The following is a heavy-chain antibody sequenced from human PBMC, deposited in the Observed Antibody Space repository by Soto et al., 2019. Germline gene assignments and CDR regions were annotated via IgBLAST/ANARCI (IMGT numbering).Heavy chain of an antibody. CDR3: ARDGYSGYGSFDY. J-gene: IGHJ4*02. V-gene: IGHV4-4*02. D-gene: IGHD5-12*01. CDR2: IYHSGST. Sequence: SETLSLPYAVSSGSIRSSSWWRMVRQPPGKGLEWIGEIYHSGSTNYNPSLKSRVTISVDKSKNQFSLKLSSVTAADTAVYYCARDGYSGYGSFDYWGQGTLVTVSS. CDR1: SGSIRSSSW.